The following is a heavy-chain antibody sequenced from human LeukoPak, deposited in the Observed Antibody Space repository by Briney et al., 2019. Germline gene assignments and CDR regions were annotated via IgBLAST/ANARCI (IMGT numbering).Heavy chain of an antibody. CDR1: GGSFSGYY. J-gene: IGHJ4*02. CDR2: INHSGSA. Sequence: SETLSLTCAVYGGSFSGYYWSWIRQPPGKGLEWIGEINHSGSANYNPSLKSRVTISVDTSKKQFSLKVSSMTAADTAVYYCASSTGFYPSKRYTYPNYFDAWGQGKLVTVSP. CDR3: ASSTGFYPSKRYTYPNYFDA. V-gene: IGHV4-34*01. D-gene: IGHD2/OR15-2a*01.